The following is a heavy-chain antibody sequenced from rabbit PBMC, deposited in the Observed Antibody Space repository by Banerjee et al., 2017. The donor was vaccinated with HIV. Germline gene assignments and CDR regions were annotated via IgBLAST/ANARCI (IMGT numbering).Heavy chain of an antibody. CDR2: IYTSSGST. D-gene: IGHD4-1*01. Sequence: QQQLVESGGGLVKPGASLTLTCKASGFSFSSGYDMCWVRQAPGKGLEWIACIYTSSGSTDYASWVNGRFTISLDNAQNTVPLQLNSLTAADTASYFCARDLAGVIGWNFGLWGPGTLVTVS. J-gene: IGHJ4*01. CDR3: ARDLAGVIGWNFGL. V-gene: IGHV1S43*01. CDR1: GFSFSSGYD.